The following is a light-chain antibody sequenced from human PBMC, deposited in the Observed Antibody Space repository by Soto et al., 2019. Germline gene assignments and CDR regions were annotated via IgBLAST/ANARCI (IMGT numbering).Light chain of an antibody. J-gene: IGKJ5*01. Sequence: DIQLTQSPSPLSASVVGRVELTFLASQSISTYLNWYQQKPGKAPKVLIYAASNLQSGVPPRFSGSGSGTDFTLTISSLQPEDVATYFCQKSYRTPITFGKGTRRAIK. V-gene: IGKV1-39*01. CDR2: AAS. CDR1: QSISTY. CDR3: QKSYRTPIT.